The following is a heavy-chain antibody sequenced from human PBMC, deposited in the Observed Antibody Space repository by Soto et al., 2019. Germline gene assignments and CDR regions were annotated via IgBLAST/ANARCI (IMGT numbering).Heavy chain of an antibody. CDR2: LDDVFGS. J-gene: IGHJ3*01. CDR1: GLTVSGTKY. D-gene: IGHD1-1*01. V-gene: IGHV3-53*01. Sequence: DVQLVESGGGLIQPGESLRLSCAAFGLTVSGTKYVAWVRQAPGKGLEWVSALDDVFGSFYADSVKGRFTTSSDRSKSTVYLQMNDLRPDDTAVYYFASWHEREHAYDVWGQGTTVIVSS. CDR3: ASWHEREHAYDV.